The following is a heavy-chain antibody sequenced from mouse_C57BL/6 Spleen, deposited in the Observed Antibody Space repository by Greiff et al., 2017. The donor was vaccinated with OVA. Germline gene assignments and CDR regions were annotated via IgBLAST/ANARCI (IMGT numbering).Heavy chain of an antibody. CDR3: ARGDYGSSYRFAY. CDR2: IYPRSGNT. V-gene: IGHV1-81*01. D-gene: IGHD1-1*01. CDR1: GYTFTSYG. Sequence: VQLQQSGAELARPGASVKLSCKASGYTFTSYGISWVKQRTGQGLEWIGEIYPRSGNTYYNEKFKGKATLTADKSSSTAYMELRSLTSEDSAVYFCARGDYGSSYRFAYGGQGTLVTVSA. J-gene: IGHJ3*01.